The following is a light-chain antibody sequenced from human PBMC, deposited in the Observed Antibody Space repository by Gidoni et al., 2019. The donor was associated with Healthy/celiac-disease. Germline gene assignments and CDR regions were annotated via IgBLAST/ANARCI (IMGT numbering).Light chain of an antibody. V-gene: IGKV3-20*01. Sequence: VLTHSPCTLSLSPGEGATLPCRASQSVSSSYLACYQQKPGQAPRLLIYGASSRATGFPDRFSGRGSGTDFTLIISRLEPEDFALYYCQQDGSSPYTFGQGTKLEIK. CDR1: QSVSSSY. CDR2: GAS. CDR3: QQDGSSPYT. J-gene: IGKJ2*01.